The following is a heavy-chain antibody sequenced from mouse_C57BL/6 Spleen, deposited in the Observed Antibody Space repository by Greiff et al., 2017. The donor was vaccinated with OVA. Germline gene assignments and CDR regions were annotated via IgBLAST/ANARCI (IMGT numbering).Heavy chain of an antibody. J-gene: IGHJ2*01. CDR1: GYTFTSYW. Sequence: QVQLQQSGAELVKPGASVKLSCKASGYTFTSYWMHWVKQRPGQGLEWIGMIHPNSGSTNYNEKFKSKATLTVDKSSSTAYMQLSSLTSEDSAVYYCARGGYGNLYYFDYWGQGTTLTVSS. D-gene: IGHD2-1*01. CDR3: ARGGYGNLYYFDY. CDR2: IHPNSGST. V-gene: IGHV1-64*01.